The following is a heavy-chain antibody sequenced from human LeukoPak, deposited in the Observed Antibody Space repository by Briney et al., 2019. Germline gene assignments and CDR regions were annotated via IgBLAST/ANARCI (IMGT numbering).Heavy chain of an antibody. CDR2: ISYDGSNK. D-gene: IGHD6-13*01. CDR3: ARPLLIVAAGTRFPDY. Sequence: GRSLRLSCAASGFTFSSYAMHWVRQAPGKGLEWVAVISYDGSNKYYADSVKGRFTISRDNSKNTLYLQMNSLRAEDTAVYYCARPLLIVAAGTRFPDYWGQGTLVTVSS. J-gene: IGHJ4*02. V-gene: IGHV3-30*04. CDR1: GFTFSSYA.